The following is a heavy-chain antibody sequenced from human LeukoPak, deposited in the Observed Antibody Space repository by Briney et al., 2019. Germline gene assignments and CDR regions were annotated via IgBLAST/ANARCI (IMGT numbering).Heavy chain of an antibody. D-gene: IGHD3-10*01. Sequence: SETLSLTCAVYGGSFSGYYWSWIRQPPGKGLEWIGEINHSGSTNYNPSLKSRVTTSVDTSKNQFSLKLSSVTAADTAVYYCARGRSFGYWGQGTLVTVSS. CDR2: INHSGST. CDR3: ARGRSFGY. J-gene: IGHJ4*02. CDR1: GGSFSGYY. V-gene: IGHV4-34*01.